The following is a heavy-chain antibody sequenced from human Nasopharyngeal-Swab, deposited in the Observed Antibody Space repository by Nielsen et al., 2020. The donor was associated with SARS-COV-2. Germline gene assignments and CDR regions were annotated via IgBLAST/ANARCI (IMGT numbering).Heavy chain of an antibody. V-gene: IGHV4-38-2*01. CDR3: GRHGAGTGGNRVYYYYYVNV. D-gene: IGHD1-1*01. J-gene: IGHJ6*03. Sequence: GSLRLSCAVSGYSISSDNYWAWIRQSSGKGLERIGSVYHSGSTYYNPSLKSRATISVDTSNNQFSLKLTSVTAADTAVYYGGRHGAGTGGNRVYYYYYVNVWGKGTTVTVSS. CDR1: GYSISSDNY. CDR2: VYHSGST.